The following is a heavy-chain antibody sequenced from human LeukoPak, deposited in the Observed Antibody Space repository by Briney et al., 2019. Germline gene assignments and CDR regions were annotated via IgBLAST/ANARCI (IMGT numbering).Heavy chain of an antibody. V-gene: IGHV3-23*01. J-gene: IGHJ4*02. CDR3: ARMIAMGATFVDY. CDR1: GFTFSSYA. Sequence: GGSLRLSCAASGFTFSSYAMSWVRQAPGKGLEWVSGISGSGGSTHYADSVKGRFTISRDNSKNTLHVQMYSLRAEDTAVYYCARMIAMGATFVDYWGQGTLVTVSS. D-gene: IGHD1-26*01. CDR2: ISGSGGST.